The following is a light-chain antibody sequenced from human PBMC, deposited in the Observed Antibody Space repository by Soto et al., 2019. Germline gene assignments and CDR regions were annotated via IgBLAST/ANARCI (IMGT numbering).Light chain of an antibody. J-gene: IGKJ1*01. CDR1: QSVSIS. CDR2: GAS. V-gene: IGKV3-15*01. CDR3: QQYNNWPPGT. Sequence: EIVMTQSPATLSVSPGERATLSCRASQSVSISLAWYQQKPGQAPRLLIYGASTRATGIPARFSGSGSGTEFTLTISSLQSEDFALYYCQQYNNWPPGTFGQGTKVDIK.